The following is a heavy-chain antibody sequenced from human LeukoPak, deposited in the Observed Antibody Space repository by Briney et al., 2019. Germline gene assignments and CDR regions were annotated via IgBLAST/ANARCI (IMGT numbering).Heavy chain of an antibody. CDR1: GFTVNSNY. CDR3: ARDSPVAEYAFDI. Sequence: GGSLRLSCAASGFTVNSNYMSWVRQAPGRGLQWVSVIYSGGSTYYADSVKGRFTISRDNSKNTLYLQMNSLRAEDTAVYYCARDSPVAEYAFDIWGQGTMVTVSS. V-gene: IGHV3-53*01. J-gene: IGHJ3*02. D-gene: IGHD6-19*01. CDR2: IYSGGST.